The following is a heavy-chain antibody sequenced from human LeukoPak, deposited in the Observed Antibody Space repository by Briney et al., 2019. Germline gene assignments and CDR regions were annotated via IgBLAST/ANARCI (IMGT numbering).Heavy chain of an antibody. V-gene: IGHV1-2*02. D-gene: IGHD4-17*01. Sequence: ASVKVSCKASGYTFTGYYMHWVRQAPGQGLEWMGWINPNSGGTNYAQKFQGRVTMTRDTSISTAYMELSRLRPDDTAVYYCATGDYGDYLGWFDPWGQGTLVTVSS. CDR3: ATGDYGDYLGWFDP. CDR2: INPNSGGT. J-gene: IGHJ5*02. CDR1: GYTFTGYY.